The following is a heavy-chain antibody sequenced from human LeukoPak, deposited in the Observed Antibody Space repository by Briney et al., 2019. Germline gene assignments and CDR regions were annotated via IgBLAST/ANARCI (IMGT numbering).Heavy chain of an antibody. CDR1: GGSISSYY. Sequence: SETLSLTCTVSGGSISSYYWSWIRQPPGKGLEWIGYIYYSGSTNYNPSLKSRVTISVDTSKNQFSLKLSSVTAADTAVYYCARHGVVDRDYGGNSGRFDYWGQGTLVTVSS. J-gene: IGHJ4*02. V-gene: IGHV4-59*08. CDR2: IYYSGST. D-gene: IGHD4-23*01. CDR3: ARHGVVDRDYGGNSGRFDY.